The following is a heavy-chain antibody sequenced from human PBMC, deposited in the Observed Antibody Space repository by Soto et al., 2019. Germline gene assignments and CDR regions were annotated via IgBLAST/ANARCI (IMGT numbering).Heavy chain of an antibody. Sequence: SETLSLTCTVSGGSISSYYWSWVRQPPGKGLEWIGEVYHSGSTNYNPSFKSRVAMSVDKSKNQFSLKLNSVTAADTALYYCARARGGFLGSHGMDVWGQGTTVTVSS. CDR1: GGSISSYY. V-gene: IGHV4-4*02. J-gene: IGHJ6*02. CDR2: VYHSGST. CDR3: ARARGGFLGSHGMDV. D-gene: IGHD3-3*01.